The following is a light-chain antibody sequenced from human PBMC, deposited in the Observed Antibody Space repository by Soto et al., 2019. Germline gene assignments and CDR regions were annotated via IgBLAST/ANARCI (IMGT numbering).Light chain of an antibody. CDR1: SSNIGSNT. J-gene: IGLJ7*02. CDR3: AAWDDSLDGYWV. CDR2: SDD. Sequence: QSVLTQPPSASGTPGQRVTISCSGSSSNIGSNTVNWYQQLPGTAPKLLLYSDDQRPSGVPDPFSGSKSGTSASLAISGLQAEDEADYSCAAWDDSLDGYWVFGGGTPLAAL. V-gene: IGLV1-44*01.